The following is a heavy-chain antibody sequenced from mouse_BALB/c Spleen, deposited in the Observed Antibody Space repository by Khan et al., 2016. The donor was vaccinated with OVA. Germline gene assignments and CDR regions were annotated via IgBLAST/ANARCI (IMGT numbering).Heavy chain of an antibody. V-gene: IGHV3-6*02. CDR3: ARGGSSGLAWFAY. J-gene: IGHJ3*01. CDR2: IRYDGNS. D-gene: IGHD3-1*01. Sequence: EVQLQESGPGLVKPSQSLSLSCSVTAYSITSGYFWNWIRQFPGNKLEWMGYIRYDGNSNYNPSLKNRISITRDTSRNQFFLKLISVTPEDTATYFCARGGSSGLAWFAYWGQGTLVTVSA. CDR1: AYSITSGYF.